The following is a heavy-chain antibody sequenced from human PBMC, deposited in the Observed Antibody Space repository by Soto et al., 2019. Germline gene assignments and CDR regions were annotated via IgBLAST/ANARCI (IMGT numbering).Heavy chain of an antibody. CDR2: ISYDGSNK. J-gene: IGHJ3*02. D-gene: IGHD3-22*01. Sequence: GGSLRLSCAASGFTFSSYAMHWVRQAQGKGLEWVAVISYDGSNKYYADSVKGRFTISRDNSKNTLYLQMNSLRAEDTAVYYCARESRITMIVVVITTGAFDIWGQGTMVTVSS. CDR3: ARESRITMIVVVITTGAFDI. V-gene: IGHV3-30-3*01. CDR1: GFTFSSYA.